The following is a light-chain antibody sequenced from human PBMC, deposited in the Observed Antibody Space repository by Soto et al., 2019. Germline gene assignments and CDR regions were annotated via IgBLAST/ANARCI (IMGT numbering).Light chain of an antibody. CDR2: GAS. Sequence: EIVLTQSPGTLSLSPGERATLSCRASQSVSSSYLAWYQQKPVQAPRLLIYGASSRATGIPDRFSGSESGTDFTLTISRLEPEDFAVYYFQQYGSGWTFGQGTKVEIK. CDR3: QQYGSGWT. V-gene: IGKV3-20*01. J-gene: IGKJ1*01. CDR1: QSVSSSY.